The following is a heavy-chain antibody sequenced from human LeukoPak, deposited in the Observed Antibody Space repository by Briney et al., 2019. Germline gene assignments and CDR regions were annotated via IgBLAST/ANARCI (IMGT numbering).Heavy chain of an antibody. D-gene: IGHD4-17*01. J-gene: IGHJ4*03. V-gene: IGHV3-30-3*01. Sequence: GGSLRLSCAASGITFSSYAMHWVRQAPGQGLEGVAVISYDGSNKYYADSVKGRFTISRNNSKNTLYLQMNSLRPEDTAVYYCARNADYGDSNPFDYWGQGTTVTVSS. CDR1: GITFSSYA. CDR2: ISYDGSNK. CDR3: ARNADYGDSNPFDY.